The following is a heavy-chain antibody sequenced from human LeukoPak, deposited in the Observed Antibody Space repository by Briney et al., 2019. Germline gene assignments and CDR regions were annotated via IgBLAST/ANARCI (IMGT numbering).Heavy chain of an antibody. D-gene: IGHD2-15*01. V-gene: IGHV4-34*01. Sequence: PSETLSLTCAVYGGSFSGYYWSWIRQPPGKGLEWIGEINHSGSTNYNPSLKSRVTISVDTSKNQFSLKLSSVTAADTAVYYCARHLGRYCSGGSCYSYRGNWFDPWGQGTLVTVSS. J-gene: IGHJ5*02. CDR3: ARHLGRYCSGGSCYSYRGNWFDP. CDR1: GGSFSGYY. CDR2: INHSGST.